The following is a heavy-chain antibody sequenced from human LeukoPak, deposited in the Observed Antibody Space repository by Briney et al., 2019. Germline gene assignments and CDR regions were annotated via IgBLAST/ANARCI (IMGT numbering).Heavy chain of an antibody. Sequence: PGGSLRLSCAASGFTFSSSWMSWVRQAPGKGLEWVAYMKQEGSEKYYVGSVKGRFTISRDNTKNALYLQMNRLRAEDTAIYYCARVVDGLGYYFDYWGQGSLVTVSS. D-gene: IGHD2-21*01. CDR2: MKQEGSEK. J-gene: IGHJ4*02. V-gene: IGHV3-7*01. CDR3: ARVVDGLGYYFDY. CDR1: GFTFSSSW.